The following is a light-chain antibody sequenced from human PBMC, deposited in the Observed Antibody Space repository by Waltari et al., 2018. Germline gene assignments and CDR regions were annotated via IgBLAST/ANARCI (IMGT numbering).Light chain of an antibody. V-gene: IGKV3-20*01. CDR3: QQYSISPFT. CDR1: QPVYSNW. J-gene: IGKJ3*01. CDR2: RAS. Sequence: EIVLTQSPRTLSSSPGERATLSCRASQPVYSNWLAWYQQRPGQAPRPLISRASDRATGTPDVFSGSVSGTEFTLTISRLETEDFAVYYCQQYSISPFTFGPGTRVDV.